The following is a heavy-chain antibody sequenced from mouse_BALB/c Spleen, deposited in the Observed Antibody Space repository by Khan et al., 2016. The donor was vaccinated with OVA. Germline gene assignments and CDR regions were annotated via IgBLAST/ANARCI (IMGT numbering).Heavy chain of an antibody. V-gene: IGHV3-2*02. Sequence: EVKLVESGPGLVKPSQSLSLTCTVTGYSITSDYAWNWIRQFPGNKLEWMGYISSSGSTNYNPALKSRISIHRDTSKNQFFLQLNSVTTEDTATYYCARDGSRYNYAMDYWGQGTSVTVSS. CDR1: GYSITSDYA. J-gene: IGHJ4*01. CDR3: ARDGSRYNYAMDY. CDR2: ISSSGST. D-gene: IGHD2-3*01.